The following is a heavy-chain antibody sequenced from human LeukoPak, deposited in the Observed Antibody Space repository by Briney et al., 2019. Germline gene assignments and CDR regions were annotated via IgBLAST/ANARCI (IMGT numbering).Heavy chain of an antibody. CDR1: GFTFSSYG. J-gene: IGHJ4*02. CDR3: AKDPTRYTAMVREYYFDY. Sequence: PGGSLRLSCAASGFTFSSYGMHWVRQAPGKGLEWAAFIRYDGSNKYYADSVKGRFTSSRDNSKNTLYLQMISLRAEDTAVYYCAKDPTRYTAMVREYYFDYWGQGTLVTVSS. D-gene: IGHD5-18*01. V-gene: IGHV3-30*02. CDR2: IRYDGSNK.